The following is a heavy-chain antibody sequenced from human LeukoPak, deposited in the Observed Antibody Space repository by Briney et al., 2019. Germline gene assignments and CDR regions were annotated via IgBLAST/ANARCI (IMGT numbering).Heavy chain of an antibody. J-gene: IGHJ4*02. D-gene: IGHD3-22*01. V-gene: IGHV3-74*01. CDR3: AKVPTYYYDSSGYYFDY. Sequence: PGGSLRLSCAASGFTFSSYWMHWVRHAPGKGLVWVSRINSDGSSTSYADSVKGRFTISRDNAKNTLYLQMNSLRAEDTAVYYCAKVPTYYYDSSGYYFDYWGQGTLVTVSS. CDR1: GFTFSSYW. CDR2: INSDGSST.